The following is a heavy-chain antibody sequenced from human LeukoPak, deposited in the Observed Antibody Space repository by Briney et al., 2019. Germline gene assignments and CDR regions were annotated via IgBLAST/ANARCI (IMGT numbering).Heavy chain of an antibody. CDR3: ARHRSPATVAYYYYGMDV. V-gene: IGHV4-39*01. J-gene: IGHJ6*02. D-gene: IGHD1-26*01. CDR1: GGPISSGSYY. Sequence: PSETLSLTCTVSGGPISSGSYYWGWIRQPPGKGLEWIGSIYYSGSTYYNPSLKSRVTISVDTSKNQFSLKLSSVTAADTAVYYCARHRSPATVAYYYYGMDVWGQGTTVTVSS. CDR2: IYYSGST.